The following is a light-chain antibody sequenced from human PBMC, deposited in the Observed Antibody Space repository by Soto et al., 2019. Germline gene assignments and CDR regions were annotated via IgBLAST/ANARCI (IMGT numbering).Light chain of an antibody. CDR3: QQYNTYSPERT. CDR1: QSIGRW. CDR2: DAS. J-gene: IGKJ1*01. Sequence: DIQKTRSPSTLSGSVGDRVTITCRASQSIGRWLAWYQQKPGKAPKLLIYDASSLESGVPSRFSGSGSGTEFTLTISSLQPDDFATYYCQQYNTYSPERTFGQGTKVDIK. V-gene: IGKV1-5*01.